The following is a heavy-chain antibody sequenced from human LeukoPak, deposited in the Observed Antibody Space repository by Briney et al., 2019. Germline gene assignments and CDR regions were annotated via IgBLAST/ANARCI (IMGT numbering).Heavy chain of an antibody. Sequence: SETLSLTCTVSGGSISSYYWSWIRQPPGKGLEWIGYIYYSGSTNYNPSLKSRVTISVDTSKNQFSLKLSSVTAADTAVYYCARDQHCGGDCYSHYYYYYMDVWGKGTTVTVSS. D-gene: IGHD2-21*01. CDR2: IYYSGST. V-gene: IGHV4-59*12. CDR1: GGSISSYY. CDR3: ARDQHCGGDCYSHYYYYYMDV. J-gene: IGHJ6*03.